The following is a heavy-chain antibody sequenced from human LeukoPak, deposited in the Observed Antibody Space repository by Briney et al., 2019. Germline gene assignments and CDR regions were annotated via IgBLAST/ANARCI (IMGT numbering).Heavy chain of an antibody. CDR3: VRVAVAGIL. CDR1: GFTFSNAW. Sequence: PGGSLRLSCAASGFTFSNAWMNWVRQAPGKGLEWLANVKQDGSEKYYVDSVKGRFTISRDNAKNSLYLQMNSLRAEDTAVYYCVRVAVAGILWGQGTLVTVSS. V-gene: IGHV3-7*01. CDR2: VKQDGSEK. D-gene: IGHD6-19*01. J-gene: IGHJ4*02.